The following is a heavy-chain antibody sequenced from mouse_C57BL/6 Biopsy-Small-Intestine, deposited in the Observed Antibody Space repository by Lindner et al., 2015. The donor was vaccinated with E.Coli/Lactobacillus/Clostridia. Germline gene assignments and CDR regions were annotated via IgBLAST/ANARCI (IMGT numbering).Heavy chain of an antibody. V-gene: IGHV14-2*01. CDR1: GFNIKDYY. Sequence: VQLQESGAELVKPGASVKLSCAASGFNIKDYYMHWVKQRAEQGLEWIGRIDPEDGDTKYAPKFQGKATITAFQGKATITADKSSNTAYLQFSSLTSEDTAVYYCVRSGDCDNYYVMDYWGQGTSVTVSS. CDR3: VRSGDCDNYYVMDY. J-gene: IGHJ4*01. D-gene: IGHD3-1*01. CDR2: IDPEDGDT.